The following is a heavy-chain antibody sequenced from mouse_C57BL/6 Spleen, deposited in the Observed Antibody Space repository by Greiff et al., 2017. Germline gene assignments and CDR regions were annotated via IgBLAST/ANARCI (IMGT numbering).Heavy chain of an antibody. CDR3: AREAYYSKGGFAY. J-gene: IGHJ3*01. V-gene: IGHV1-82*01. D-gene: IGHD2-5*01. CDR1: GYAFSSSW. CDR2: IYPGDGDT. Sequence: VKLMESGPELVKPGASVKISCKASGYAFSSSWMNWVKQRPGKGLEWIGRIYPGDGDTNYNGKFKGKATLTADKSSSTAYMQLSSLTSEDSAVYFCAREAYYSKGGFAYWGQGTLVTVSA.